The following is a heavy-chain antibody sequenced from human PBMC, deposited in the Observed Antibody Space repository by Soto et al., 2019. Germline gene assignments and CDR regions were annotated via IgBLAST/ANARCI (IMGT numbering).Heavy chain of an antibody. CDR3: ARGGQYYDILTGPVPFDY. CDR2: IYYSGST. CDR1: GGSISSGDYY. V-gene: IGHV4-30-4*01. D-gene: IGHD3-9*01. J-gene: IGHJ4*02. Sequence: SETLSLTCTVSGGSISSGDYYWSWIRQPPGKGLEWIGYIYYSGSTYYNPSLKSRVTISVDTSKNQFSLKLSSVTAADTAVYYCARGGQYYDILTGPVPFDYWGQGTLVTVSS.